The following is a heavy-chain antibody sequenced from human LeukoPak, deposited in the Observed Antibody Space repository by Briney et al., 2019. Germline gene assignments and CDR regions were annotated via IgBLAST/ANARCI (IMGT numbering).Heavy chain of an antibody. CDR2: IIPIFGTA. J-gene: IGHJ4*02. CDR1: GGTFSSYA. CDR3: ARGYPKSSSGWPPGY. Sequence: ASVRVSCKASGGTFSSYAISCVRQAPGQGLEWMGGIIPIFGTANYAQKFQGRVTITTDESTSTAYMELSSLRSEDTAVYYCARGYPKSSSGWPPGYWGQGTLVTVSS. V-gene: IGHV1-69*05. D-gene: IGHD6-19*01.